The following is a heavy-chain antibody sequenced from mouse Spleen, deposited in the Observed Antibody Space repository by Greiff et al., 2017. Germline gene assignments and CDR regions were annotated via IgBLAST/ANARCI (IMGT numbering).Heavy chain of an antibody. CDR1: GFTFSDYY. D-gene: IGHD2-2*01. CDR2: ISNGGGST. V-gene: IGHV5-12*02. J-gene: IGHJ4*01. Sequence: EVQRVESGGGLVQPGGSLKLSCATSGFTFSDYYMYWVRQTPEKRLEWVAYISNGGGSTYYPDTVKGRFTISRDNAKNTLYLQMSRLKSEDTAMYYCARQDGYDVDYYAMDYWGQGTSVTVSS. CDR3: ARQDGYDVDYYAMDY.